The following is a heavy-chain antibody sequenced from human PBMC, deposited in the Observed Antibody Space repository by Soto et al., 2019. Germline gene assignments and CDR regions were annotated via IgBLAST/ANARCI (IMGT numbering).Heavy chain of an antibody. V-gene: IGHV3-23*01. CDR3: AKPRRIVVVPAAMSFDP. CDR1: GFTFSSYA. CDR2: ISGSGGST. Sequence: SCAASGFTFSSYAMSWVRQAPGKGLEWVSAISGSGGSTYYADPVKGRFTISRDNSKNTLYLQMNSLRAEDTAVYYCAKPRRIVVVPAAMSFDPWGQGTLVTVSS. D-gene: IGHD2-2*01. J-gene: IGHJ5*02.